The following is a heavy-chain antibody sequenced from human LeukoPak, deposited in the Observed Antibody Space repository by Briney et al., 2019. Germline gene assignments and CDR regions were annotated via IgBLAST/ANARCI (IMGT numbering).Heavy chain of an antibody. D-gene: IGHD2-2*01. V-gene: IGHV5-51*01. Sequence: GESLKISCKASGYSFTTFWIGWVRQMPGKGLDWMGVTYPGTSETRYSPSFRGQVTISADKSITTAYLQWSSLKASDSAIYYCTRGDIVLVSAVGAYNWFDSWGQGTLVTVSS. CDR2: TYPGTSET. J-gene: IGHJ5*01. CDR1: GYSFTTFW. CDR3: TRGDIVLVSAVGAYNWFDS.